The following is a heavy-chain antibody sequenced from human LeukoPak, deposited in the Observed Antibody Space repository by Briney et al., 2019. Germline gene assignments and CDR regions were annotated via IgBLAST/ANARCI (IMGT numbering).Heavy chain of an antibody. CDR1: GGSISTYY. CDR2: AHYSETT. V-gene: IGHV4-59*01. J-gene: IGHJ1*01. D-gene: IGHD2-2*01. Sequence: PSETLSLTCTVSGGSISTYYWSWIRQPPGKGLEWIGYAHYSETTNYNPSLKNRVTISVDTSKNQFSLSLSSVTAADTAVYHCARGYCSSTTCYAYFQHWGQGTLVIVSS. CDR3: ARGYCSSTTCYAYFQH.